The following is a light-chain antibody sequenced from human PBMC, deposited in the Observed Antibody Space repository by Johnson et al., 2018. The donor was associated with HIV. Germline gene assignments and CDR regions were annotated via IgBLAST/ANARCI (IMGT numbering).Light chain of an antibody. V-gene: IGLV1-51*02. Sequence: QSVLTQPPSVSAAPGQRVAISCSGSSSNIEKNYVSWYQQFPGTAPKLLIYENNRRPSGIPDRFSGSKSGTSATLGITGLQTGDEADYYCGTWDSSLSVYVFGNGTKVTVL. J-gene: IGLJ1*01. CDR1: SSNIEKNY. CDR2: ENN. CDR3: GTWDSSLSVYV.